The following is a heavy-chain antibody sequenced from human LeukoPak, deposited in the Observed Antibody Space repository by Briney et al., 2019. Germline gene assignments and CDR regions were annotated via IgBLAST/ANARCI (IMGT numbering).Heavy chain of an antibody. D-gene: IGHD2-2*01. V-gene: IGHV3-7*01. CDR3: AREGYCSSTSCRGYYYYYMDV. J-gene: IGHJ6*03. Sequence: GGSLRLSCAASGFTFSSYAMSWVRQAPGKGLEWVANIKQDGSEKYYVDSVKGRFTISRDNAKNSLYLQMNSLRAEDTAVYYCAREGYCSSTSCRGYYYYYMDVWGKGTTVTVSS. CDR1: GFTFSSYA. CDR2: IKQDGSEK.